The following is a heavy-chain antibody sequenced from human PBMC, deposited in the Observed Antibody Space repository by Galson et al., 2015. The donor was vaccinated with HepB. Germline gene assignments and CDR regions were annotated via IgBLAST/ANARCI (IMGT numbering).Heavy chain of an antibody. CDR1: GYTFTSYA. CDR3: ARDAPGLWVELSFDI. J-gene: IGHJ3*02. V-gene: IGHV7-4-1*02. CDR2: INTNTGNP. D-gene: IGHD3-16*01. Sequence: SVKVSCKASGYTFTSYAMNWVRQAPGQGLEWMGWINTNTGNPTYAQGFTGRFVFSLDTSVSTAYLQISSLKAEDTAVYYCARDAPGLWVELSFDIWGQGTMVTVSS.